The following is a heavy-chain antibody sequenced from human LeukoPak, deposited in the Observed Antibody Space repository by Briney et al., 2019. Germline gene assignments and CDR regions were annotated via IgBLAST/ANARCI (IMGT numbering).Heavy chain of an antibody. CDR1: GGSFSGYY. CDR2: INHSGST. CDR3: XRAYDFWSGYRDAFDI. Sequence: SETLSLTCAVYGGSFSGYYWSWIRQPPGKGLEWIGEINHSGSTNYNPSLKSRVTISVDTSKNQFSLKLSSVTAADTAVYYCXRAYDFWSGYRDAFDIWGQGTMVTVSS. V-gene: IGHV4-34*01. D-gene: IGHD3-3*01. J-gene: IGHJ3*02.